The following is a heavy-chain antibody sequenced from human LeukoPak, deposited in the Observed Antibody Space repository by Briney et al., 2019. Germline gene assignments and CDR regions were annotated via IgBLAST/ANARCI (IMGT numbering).Heavy chain of an antibody. V-gene: IGHV4-61*05. J-gene: IGHJ4*02. CDR2: IYYSGST. CDR3: ARGYYDSSGYYPDY. D-gene: IGHD3-22*01. CDR1: GVSISGSGYY. Sequence: SETLSLTCAVSGVSISGSGYYLGRIRQPPGKGLEWIGYIYYSGSTNYNPARNRRTTISVDTTNTQFSLKMSSVTAADTAVYYCARGYYDSSGYYPDYWGQGTLVTVSS.